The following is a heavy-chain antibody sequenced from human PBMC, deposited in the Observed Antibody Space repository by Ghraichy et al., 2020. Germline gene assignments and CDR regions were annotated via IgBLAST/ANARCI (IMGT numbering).Heavy chain of an antibody. Sequence: GESLNISCAASGFTFSNYYMSWVRQAPGKGLEWVSQISSGGSTKNYADSVKGRFTISRDNAKNSLYLQMSSLRAEDTAVYYCARDFKSGYYDVGDAFHLSGQGTRVTVS. J-gene: IGHJ3*01. V-gene: IGHV3-11*01. CDR1: GFTFSNYY. CDR2: ISSGGSTK. D-gene: IGHD3-22*01. CDR3: ARDFKSGYYDVGDAFHL.